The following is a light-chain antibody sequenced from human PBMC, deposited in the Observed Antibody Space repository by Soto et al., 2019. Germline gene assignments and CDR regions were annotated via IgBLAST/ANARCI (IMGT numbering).Light chain of an antibody. J-gene: IGKJ1*01. Sequence: DIVMTQSPATLSVSPGERATLSCRASQSVSSNLAWYQQKRGQAPRLLMYGASTRATGIPVRFSGSGSGTEFTLIISSLQSEDFAVSYCQQYNDWPRTFGQGTKVEI. CDR1: QSVSSN. CDR2: GAS. V-gene: IGKV3-15*01. CDR3: QQYNDWPRT.